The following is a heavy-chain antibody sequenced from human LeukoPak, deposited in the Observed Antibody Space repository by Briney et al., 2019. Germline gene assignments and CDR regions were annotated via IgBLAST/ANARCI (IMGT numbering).Heavy chain of an antibody. CDR1: GFTFSSYW. Sequence: GGSLRLSCADSGFTFSSYWMSWVRQAPGKGLEWGANIKQDGSEKYYVDSVKGGFTISRDNAKNSLYLQMNSLRAEDTAVYYCARRISGSIYYMDVWGKGATVTVSS. CDR2: IKQDGSEK. J-gene: IGHJ6*03. CDR3: ARRISGSIYYMDV. V-gene: IGHV3-7*01. D-gene: IGHD3-3*01.